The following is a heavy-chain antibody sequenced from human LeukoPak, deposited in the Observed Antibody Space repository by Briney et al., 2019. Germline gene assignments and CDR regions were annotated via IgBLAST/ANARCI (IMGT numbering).Heavy chain of an antibody. J-gene: IGHJ6*03. D-gene: IGHD3-9*01. V-gene: IGHV3-48*01. CDR2: SSGSGSTI. CDR1: GFTFSSYA. Sequence: GGSLRLSCAASGFTFSSYAMSWIRQAPGKGLEYISYSSGSGSTIYYADSVKGRFTISRDNSKNTLYLQMNSLRAEDTALYYCARDGYFGSDSVTGAGALGDYYMDVWGKGTTVTVSS. CDR3: ARDGYFGSDSVTGAGALGDYYMDV.